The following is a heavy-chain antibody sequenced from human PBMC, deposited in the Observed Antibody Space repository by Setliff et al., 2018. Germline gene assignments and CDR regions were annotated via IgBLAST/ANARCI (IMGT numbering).Heavy chain of an antibody. CDR2: IIPLFGTK. CDR3: ARGYQVTPPRADAFDI. Sequence: VASVKVSCKASGGNFNNYAINWVRQAPGQGLEWVGRIIPLFGTKNFAQEFQGRVTITADESTETTYMDLTSLRSEDTAVYYCARGYQVTPPRADAFDIWGQGTLVTVSS. V-gene: IGHV1-69*13. CDR1: GGNFNNYA. J-gene: IGHJ3*02. D-gene: IGHD2-2*01.